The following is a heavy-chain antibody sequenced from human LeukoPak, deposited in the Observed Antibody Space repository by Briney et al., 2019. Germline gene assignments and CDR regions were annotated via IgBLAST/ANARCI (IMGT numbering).Heavy chain of an antibody. CDR1: GFTFSGYP. CDR3: AKDLNWDEYGMDV. V-gene: IGHV3-30-3*02. J-gene: IGHJ6*02. CDR2: ISYDGSNK. D-gene: IGHD1-20*01. Sequence: PGKSLRLSCAASGFTFSGYPIHWVRQAPGKGLEWVAVISYDGSNKYYADSVRGRFTISRDNSKNTLYLQMNSLRAEDTAVYYCAKDLNWDEYGMDVWGQGTTVTVSS.